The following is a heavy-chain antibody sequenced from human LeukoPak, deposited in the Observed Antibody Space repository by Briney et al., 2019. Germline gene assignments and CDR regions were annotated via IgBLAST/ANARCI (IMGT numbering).Heavy chain of an antibody. CDR2: INSDGSST. CDR1: GFTFSSYW. V-gene: IGHV3-74*01. CDR3: GRGGGGIVTY. Sequence: PGGSLRLSCAASGFTFSSYWMHWVRQAPGKGLVWVSRINSDGSSTSYAASVKGRFTISRDNAKNTLYLQMDNLGAEDTAVYYCGRGGGGIVTYWGQGTLVSVSS. D-gene: IGHD1-26*01. J-gene: IGHJ4*02.